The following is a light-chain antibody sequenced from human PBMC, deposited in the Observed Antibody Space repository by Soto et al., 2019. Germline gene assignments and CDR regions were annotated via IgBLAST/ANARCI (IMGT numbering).Light chain of an antibody. J-gene: IGKJ2*01. Sequence: EIVLTQSPGTLSLSPGERATLSCRASQRVSSSYLAWYQQKPGQAPRLLIYCASSSATGIPDRVSGSGSGTDFTLTISRLEPEDFAVSYCQQYGRSPGTFGQGTKLAIK. CDR2: CAS. CDR1: QRVSSSY. CDR3: QQYGRSPGT. V-gene: IGKV3-20*01.